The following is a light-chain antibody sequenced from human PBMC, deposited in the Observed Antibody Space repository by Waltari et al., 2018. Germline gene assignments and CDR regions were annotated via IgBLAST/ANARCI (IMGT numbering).Light chain of an antibody. Sequence: EIVMTQSPDSLAVSLGERATINCRSSQSLLKSSNNKIYLGWDQQKPGQPPNLLVRWASGRESGVPARISGSGSGTDFTLTISSLQAEDVAVYYCQQYYNAPLTFGGGTKVEIK. V-gene: IGKV4-1*01. CDR2: WAS. CDR1: QSLLKSSNNKIY. CDR3: QQYYNAPLT. J-gene: IGKJ4*01.